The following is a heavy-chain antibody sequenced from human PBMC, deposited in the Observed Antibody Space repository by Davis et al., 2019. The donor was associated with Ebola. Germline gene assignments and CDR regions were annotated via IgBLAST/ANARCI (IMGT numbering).Heavy chain of an antibody. J-gene: IGHJ5*02. CDR3: ARFEYSYGLFFWFDP. D-gene: IGHD5-18*01. CDR1: GYTFTSRG. V-gene: IGHV1-18*01. CDR2: ISPYNGNT. Sequence: ASVKVSCKTSGYTFTSRGISWVRQAPGQGLEWMGWISPYNGNTNYAQNFQGRVTMTTDTSTSTAYMKLRSLRSDDTAVYYCARFEYSYGLFFWFDPWGQGTLVTVSS.